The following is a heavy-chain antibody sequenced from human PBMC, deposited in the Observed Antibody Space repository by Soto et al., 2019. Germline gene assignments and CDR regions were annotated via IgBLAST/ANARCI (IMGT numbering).Heavy chain of an antibody. D-gene: IGHD6-19*01. J-gene: IGHJ3*02. V-gene: IGHV1-69*02. CDR1: GGTFSSYT. CDR3: AIVFAGIAVAGSVFDI. CDR2: IIPILGIA. Sequence: EASVKVSCKASGGTFSSYTISWVRQAPGQGLEWMGRIIPILGIANYAQKFQGRVTITADKSTSTAYMELSSLRSEDTAVYYCAIVFAGIAVAGSVFDIWGQGSMVTVSS.